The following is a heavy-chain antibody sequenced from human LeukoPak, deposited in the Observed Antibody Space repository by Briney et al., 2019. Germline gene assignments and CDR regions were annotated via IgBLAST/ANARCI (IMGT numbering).Heavy chain of an antibody. V-gene: IGHV4-59*01. CDR1: GGSIISYY. D-gene: IGHD1-26*01. CDR2: IHSSGKT. CDR3: TRSFPGIVGAADF. J-gene: IGHJ4*02. Sequence: HPSETLSLTCTVSGGSIISYYWSWIRQSPQKGLEWIAYIHSSGKTNYNPSLKSRVTISVDTSKNQFSLKVTSMTAADTGVYYCTRSFPGIVGAADFWGQGTLVTVSS.